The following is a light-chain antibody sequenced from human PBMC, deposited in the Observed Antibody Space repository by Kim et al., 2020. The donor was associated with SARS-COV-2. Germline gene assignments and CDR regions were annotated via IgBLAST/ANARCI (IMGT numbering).Light chain of an antibody. V-gene: IGKV3-15*01. CDR1: QSVSSN. CDR2: GAS. J-gene: IGKJ1*01. Sequence: VSPRERATLSCRASQSVSSNLAWYQQKPGQAPRLLIYGASTRATGIPARFSGSGSGTEFTLTISSLQSEDFAVYYCQQCNYWPRTFGQGTKVDIK. CDR3: QQCNYWPRT.